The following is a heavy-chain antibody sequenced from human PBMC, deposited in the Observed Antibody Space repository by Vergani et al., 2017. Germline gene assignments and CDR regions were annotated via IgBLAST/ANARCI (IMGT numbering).Heavy chain of an antibody. J-gene: IGHJ4*02. CDR3: ARSLPSGSNSDY. CDR1: GFTLGDYA. V-gene: IGHV4-30-4*08. CDR2: IYYSGST. Sequence: VHLVESGGGLVQPGRSLRLSCSGSGFTLGDYAMTWVRQAPGKGLEWIGYIYYSGSTYYNPSLKSRVTISVDTSKNQFSLKLSSVTAADTAVYYCARSLPSGSNSDYWGQGTLVTVSS. D-gene: IGHD1-26*01.